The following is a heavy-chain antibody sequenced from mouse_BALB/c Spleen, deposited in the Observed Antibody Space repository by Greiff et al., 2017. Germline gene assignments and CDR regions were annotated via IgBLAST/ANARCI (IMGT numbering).Heavy chain of an antibody. V-gene: IGHV2-9*02. Sequence: QVQLKESGPGLVAPSQSLSITCTVSGFSLTSYGVHLVRQPPGKGLEWLGVIWAGGSTNYNSALMSRLSISKDNSKSQVFFKMNSLQADDTAIYYCAKKGDYGYAMDYWGQGTSVTVSS. D-gene: IGHD1-1*01. J-gene: IGHJ4*01. CDR2: IWAGGST. CDR1: GFSLTSYG. CDR3: AKKGDYGYAMDY.